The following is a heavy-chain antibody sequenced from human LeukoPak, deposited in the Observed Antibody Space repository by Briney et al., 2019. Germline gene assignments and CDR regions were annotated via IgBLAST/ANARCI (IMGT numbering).Heavy chain of an antibody. CDR1: GFTFSSYA. D-gene: IGHD6-19*01. CDR3: ARRDTSGWFYFDY. V-gene: IGHV3-30-3*01. J-gene: IGHJ4*02. CDR2: ISYDGSNK. Sequence: GRSLRLSCAASGFTFSSYAMHWVRQAPGKGLEGVTVISYDGSNKYYADSVKGRFTISRDNSKNTLYLQMNSLRAEDTAVYYCARRDTSGWFYFDYWGQGTLVTVSS.